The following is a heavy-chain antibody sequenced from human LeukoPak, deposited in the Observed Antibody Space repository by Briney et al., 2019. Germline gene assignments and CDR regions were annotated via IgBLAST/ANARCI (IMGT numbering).Heavy chain of an antibody. CDR3: ARSFFFDSTGTYWYFDL. CDR2: IYYSGNT. V-gene: IGHV4-39*01. Sequence: SEPLSLTCSVSGGSISSRSYCWGWIRQPPGKGLEWIGSIYYSGNTYHNPSLKSRVTMSIDTSKNQFSLRLSSVTAADTAMYYCARSFFFDSTGTYWYFDLWGRGILVSVSS. J-gene: IGHJ2*01. CDR1: GGSISSRSYC. D-gene: IGHD3-22*01.